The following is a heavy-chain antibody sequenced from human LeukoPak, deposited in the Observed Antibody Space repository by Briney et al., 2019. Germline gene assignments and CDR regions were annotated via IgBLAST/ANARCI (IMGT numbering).Heavy chain of an antibody. Sequence: SETLSLTCTVSGGSISSSYWSWIRQPPGKGLEWIGYIYYSGSTNYNPSLKSRVAMSVDTSKNQFSLKLSSVTAADTAVYYCARDRIAGSNDYWGQGTLVTVSS. V-gene: IGHV4-59*12. CDR1: GGSISSSY. CDR3: ARDRIAGSNDY. CDR2: IYYSGST. D-gene: IGHD3-10*01. J-gene: IGHJ4*02.